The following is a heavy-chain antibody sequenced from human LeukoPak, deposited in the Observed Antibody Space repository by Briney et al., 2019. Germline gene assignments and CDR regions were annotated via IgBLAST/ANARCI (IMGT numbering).Heavy chain of an antibody. CDR3: VRDTFSPDAFDI. J-gene: IGHJ3*02. CDR2: ISTSSYI. D-gene: IGHD3-16*01. Sequence: GGSLRLSCAASGFTVSSNYMSWVRQAPGKGLEWVSSISTSSYIYSADSVKGRFTISRDNAKNSLYLQMNSLRAEDTAVYYCVRDTFSPDAFDIWGQGTMVTVSS. CDR1: GFTVSSNY. V-gene: IGHV3-69-1*01.